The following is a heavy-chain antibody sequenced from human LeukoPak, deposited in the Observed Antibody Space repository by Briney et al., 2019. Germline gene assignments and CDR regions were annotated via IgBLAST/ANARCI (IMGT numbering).Heavy chain of an antibody. CDR3: AGITMIVVV. CDR1: GFTFSSYA. V-gene: IGHV3-23*01. D-gene: IGHD3-22*01. CDR2: ISGSDGST. Sequence: PGGSLRLSCAASGFTFSSYAMSWVRQAPGKGLECVSSISGSDGSTYYADSVKGRFTISRDNSKNTLYLQMNSLRAEDTAVYYCAGITMIVVVWGQGTLVTVSS. J-gene: IGHJ4*02.